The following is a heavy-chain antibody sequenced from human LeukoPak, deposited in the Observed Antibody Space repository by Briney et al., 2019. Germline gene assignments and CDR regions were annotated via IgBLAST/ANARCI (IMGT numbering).Heavy chain of an antibody. CDR3: AELGITMIGGV. CDR1: GFTFSSYE. J-gene: IGHJ6*04. V-gene: IGHV3-48*03. D-gene: IGHD3-10*02. Sequence: GGSLRLSCAASGFTFSSYEMNWVRQAPGKGLEWVSYISSSGSTIYYADSVKGRFTISRHNAKNSLYLQMNSLRAEDTAVYYCAELGITMIGGVWGKGTTVTISS. CDR2: ISSSGSTI.